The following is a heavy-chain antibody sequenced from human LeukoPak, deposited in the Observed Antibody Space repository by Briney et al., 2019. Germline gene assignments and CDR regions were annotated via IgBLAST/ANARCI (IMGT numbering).Heavy chain of an antibody. CDR1: GFTFSSYG. D-gene: IGHD3-10*01. CDR2: IKQDGSEK. J-gene: IGHJ6*02. Sequence: GRSLRLSCAASGFTFSSYGMHWVRQAPGKGLEWVANIKQDGSEKYYVDSVKGRFTISRDNAKNSLYLQMNSLRAEDTAVYYCARVEKLLWFGEYYYYGMDVWGQGTTVTVSS. V-gene: IGHV3-7*01. CDR3: ARVEKLLWFGEYYYYGMDV.